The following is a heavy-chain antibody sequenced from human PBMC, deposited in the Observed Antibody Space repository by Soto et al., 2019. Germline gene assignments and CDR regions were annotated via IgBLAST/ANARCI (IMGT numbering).Heavy chain of an antibody. CDR3: AKGPRRWFGEPIDY. CDR1: GFTFSSYV. D-gene: IGHD3-10*01. V-gene: IGHV3-23*01. J-gene: IGHJ4*02. Sequence: EVQLLESGGGLVQPGGSLRLSCAASGFTFSSYVMSWVRQAPGKGLEWVSAISGSGGSTYYADSVKGRFTISRDNSKNTMYLQMNSLRAEDTAVYYCAKGPRRWFGEPIDYWGQGTLVTVSS. CDR2: ISGSGGST.